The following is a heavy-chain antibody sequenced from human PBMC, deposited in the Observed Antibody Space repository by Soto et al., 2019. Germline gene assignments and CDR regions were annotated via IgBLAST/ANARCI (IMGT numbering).Heavy chain of an antibody. CDR2: IYYSGST. D-gene: IGHD3-9*01. CDR1: GGSLSSYY. V-gene: IGHV4-59*08. Sequence: SETLSLTWTVSGGSLSSYYWSWIRQPPGKGLEWIGYIYYSGSTNYNPSLKSRVTISVDTSKNQFSLKLSSVTAADTAVYYCARLVIRYSGHWFDPWGQGTLVTVSS. J-gene: IGHJ5*02. CDR3: ARLVIRYSGHWFDP.